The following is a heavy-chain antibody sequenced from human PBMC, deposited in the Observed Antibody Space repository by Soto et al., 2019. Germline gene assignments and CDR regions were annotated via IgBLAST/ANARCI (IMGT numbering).Heavy chain of an antibody. CDR1: GGSISSDY. CDR3: ARDRGTFCSGGSCYSRGMDV. CDR2: IYYSGST. V-gene: IGHV4-59*01. J-gene: IGHJ6*02. D-gene: IGHD2-15*01. Sequence: SETLSLTCTVSGGSISSDYWSWIRQPPGKGLDWIGYIYYSGSTNYNPSLKSRVTISVDTSRSQFSLKVSSVTAADTAVYYCARDRGTFCSGGSCYSRGMDVWGQGTTVTVSS.